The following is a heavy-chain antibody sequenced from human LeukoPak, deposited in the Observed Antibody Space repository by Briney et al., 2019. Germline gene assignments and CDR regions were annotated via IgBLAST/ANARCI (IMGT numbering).Heavy chain of an antibody. J-gene: IGHJ4*02. CDR3: ARVLSRRYFDY. CDR2: ISSSSGTI. CDR1: GFTFSSYS. V-gene: IGHV3-48*01. Sequence: GGSLRLSCAASGFTFSSYSMNWVRQAPGKGLEWVSYISSSSGTIYYADSVKGRFTISRDNAKNSLYLQMNSLRAEDTAVYYCARVLSRRYFDYWGQGTLVTVSS. D-gene: IGHD3-16*02.